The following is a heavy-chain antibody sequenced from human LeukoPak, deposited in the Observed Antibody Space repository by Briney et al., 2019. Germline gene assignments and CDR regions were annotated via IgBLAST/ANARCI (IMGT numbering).Heavy chain of an antibody. Sequence: ASVKVSCTASGFTFTGYYIHWVRQAPGQGLEWMAYINPHSGGTNSPQKFQGRVTMTTDTSISAAYMELSSLISEDTAMYYCVREGNELLSKNFDYWGQGTLVTVSS. CDR1: GFTFTGYY. CDR3: VREGNELLSKNFDY. D-gene: IGHD2-21*02. V-gene: IGHV1-2*02. J-gene: IGHJ4*02. CDR2: INPHSGGT.